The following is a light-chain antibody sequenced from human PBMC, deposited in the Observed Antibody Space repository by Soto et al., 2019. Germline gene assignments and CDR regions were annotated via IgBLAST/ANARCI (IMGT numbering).Light chain of an antibody. V-gene: IGKV3-15*01. CDR2: GAS. CDR1: QSVRSN. CDR3: QQNNNWPQT. Sequence: EIVMTQSPATLSVSPGERATLSCRASQSVRSNLAWYQQKPGQAPRLLIYGASTRATGIPARFSGSGSGTDFTLTISSLQSEDSAIYYCQQNNNWPQTFGQGT. J-gene: IGKJ1*01.